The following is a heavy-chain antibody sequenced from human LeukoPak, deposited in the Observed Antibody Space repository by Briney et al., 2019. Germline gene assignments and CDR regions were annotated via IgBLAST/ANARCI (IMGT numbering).Heavy chain of an antibody. Sequence: PGGSLRLSCAASGFTFNNYAMSWVRQAPGVGREWGLQWLSGISSSGGSSFYADSVKGRFTISRDNSENVLYLQINNLRADDSAIYYCAKRGSGWYFDSWGRGTLVTVSS. V-gene: IGHV3-23*01. CDR2: ISSSGGSS. J-gene: IGHJ4*02. CDR3: AKRGSGWYFDS. CDR1: GFTFNNYA. D-gene: IGHD6-19*01.